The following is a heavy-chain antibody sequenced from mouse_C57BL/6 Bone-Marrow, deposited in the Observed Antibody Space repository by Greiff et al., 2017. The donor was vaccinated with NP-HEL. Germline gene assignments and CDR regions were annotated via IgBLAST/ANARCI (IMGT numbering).Heavy chain of an antibody. CDR1: GYAFSSSW. CDR3: AGDGYYWAY. V-gene: IGHV1-82*01. Sequence: QVPLQQPGPELVKPGASVKISCKASGYAFSSSWMNWVKQGPGKGLEWIGRIYPGDGDTNYNGKFKGKATLTADKSSSTAYMQLSSLTSEDSAVYFCAGDGYYWAYWGQGTLVTVSA. CDR2: IYPGDGDT. J-gene: IGHJ3*01. D-gene: IGHD2-3*01.